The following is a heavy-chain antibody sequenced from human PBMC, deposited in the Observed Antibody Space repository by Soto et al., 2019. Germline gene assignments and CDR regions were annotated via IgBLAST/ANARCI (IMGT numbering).Heavy chain of an antibody. J-gene: IGHJ5*02. CDR1: GFTFSLYG. D-gene: IGHD6-19*01. CDR2: ISHAGSTK. CDR3: AKDFPSGSSRYDRFDP. V-gene: IGHV3-30*18. Sequence: QVQLVESGGGVVQPGRSLRLSCAASGFTFSLYGIHWVRQAPGKGLEWLAVISHAGSTKYYADSVKGRFTVSRDNSKNSVYLQMNSLRGEDTAIYYCAKDFPSGSSRYDRFDPWGLGTSVIVS.